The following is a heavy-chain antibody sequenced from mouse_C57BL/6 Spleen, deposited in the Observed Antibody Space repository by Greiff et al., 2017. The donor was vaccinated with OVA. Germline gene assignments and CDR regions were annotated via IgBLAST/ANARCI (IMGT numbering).Heavy chain of an antibody. J-gene: IGHJ4*01. V-gene: IGHV8-8*01. Sequence: ESGPGILQPSQTLSLTCSFSGFSLSTFGMGVGWLRPPSGMGLEWLAHIGWDDAKYYNPALKSRLPLFKDTSKSQVFLKIANVDTADTATYYSARIARTGTGAMEYWGQGTSVTVSS. CDR2: IGWDDAK. CDR3: ARIARTGTGAMEY. CDR1: GFSLSTFGMG. D-gene: IGHD4-1*01.